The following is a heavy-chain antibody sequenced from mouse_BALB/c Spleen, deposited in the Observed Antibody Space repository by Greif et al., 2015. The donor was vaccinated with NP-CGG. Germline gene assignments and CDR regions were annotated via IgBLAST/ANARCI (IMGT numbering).Heavy chain of an antibody. Sequence: LQQPGSELVRPGASVKLSCKASGYTFTSYWMHWVKQRPGQGLEWIGNIYPGSGSTNYDEKFKSKATLTVDTSSSTAYMQLSSLTSEDSAVYYCTRSKYGNYAMDYWGQGTSVTVSS. D-gene: IGHD2-10*02. V-gene: IGHV1S22*01. J-gene: IGHJ4*01. CDR3: TRSKYGNYAMDY. CDR1: GYTFTSYW. CDR2: IYPGSGST.